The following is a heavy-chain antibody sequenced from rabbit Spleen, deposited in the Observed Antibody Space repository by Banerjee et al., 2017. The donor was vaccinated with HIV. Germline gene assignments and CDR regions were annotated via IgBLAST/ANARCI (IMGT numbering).Heavy chain of an antibody. J-gene: IGHJ6*01. CDR1: GFDFSVYG. Sequence: QEQLVESGGGLVQPGGSLKLSCKASGFDFSVYGLSWVRQAPGKGLEWIGAIYTGRGGTDYANWVNGRFTISSDNAQYTVDLQMNSLTAADTATYFCAKYYIFYGMDLWGPGTLVTVS. CDR2: IYTGRGGT. CDR3: AKYYIFYGMDL. D-gene: IGHD4-1*01. V-gene: IGHV1S47*01.